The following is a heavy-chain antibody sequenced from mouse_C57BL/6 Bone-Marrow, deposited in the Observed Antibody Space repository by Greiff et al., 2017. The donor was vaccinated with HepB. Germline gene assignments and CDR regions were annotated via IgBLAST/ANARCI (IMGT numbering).Heavy chain of an antibody. CDR2: IWRGGST. D-gene: IGHD2-3*01. J-gene: IGHJ4*01. V-gene: IGHV2-5*01. Sequence: VQLQQSGPGLVQPSQSLSITCTVSGFSLTSYGVHWVRQSPGKGLEWLGVIWRGGSTDYNAAFMSRLSITKDNSKSQVFFKMNSLQADDTAIYYCAIYDCYYVGYAMDYWGQGTSVTVSS. CDR1: GFSLTSYG. CDR3: AIYDCYYVGYAMDY.